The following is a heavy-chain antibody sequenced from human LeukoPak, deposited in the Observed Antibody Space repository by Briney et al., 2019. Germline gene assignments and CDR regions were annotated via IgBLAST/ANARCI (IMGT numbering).Heavy chain of an antibody. CDR1: GGSIGSYY. Sequence: PSETLSLTCTVSGGSIGSYYWSWIRQPAGKGLEWIGRIYNNGNSNYNPSLRSRVTMSVDVSKNQFSLRLTSVTAADTAVYYCVREGRYGDYEGYWGQGTLVTVSS. J-gene: IGHJ4*02. CDR2: IYNNGNS. D-gene: IGHD4-17*01. V-gene: IGHV4-4*07. CDR3: VREGRYGDYEGY.